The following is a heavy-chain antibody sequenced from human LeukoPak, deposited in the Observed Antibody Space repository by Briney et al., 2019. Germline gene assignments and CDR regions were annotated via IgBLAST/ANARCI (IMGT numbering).Heavy chain of an antibody. D-gene: IGHD3-3*01. CDR1: GGSFSGYY. V-gene: IGHV4-34*01. CDR2: INHSGST. CDR3: ARRRIDFGLTIFGVNGGNWFDP. J-gene: IGHJ5*02. Sequence: KTSETLSLTCAVYGGSFSGYYWSWIRQPPGKGLEWIGEINHSGSTNYNPSLKSRVTISVDTSKNQFSLKLSSVTAADTAVYYCARRRIDFGLTIFGVNGGNWFDPWGQGTLVTVSS.